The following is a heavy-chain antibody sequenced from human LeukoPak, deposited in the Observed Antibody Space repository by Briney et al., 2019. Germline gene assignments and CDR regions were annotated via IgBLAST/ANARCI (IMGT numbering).Heavy chain of an antibody. V-gene: IGHV5-51*01. CDR2: IHPIDSDA. J-gene: IGHJ4*02. CDR3: ARHQSHVVSEAFDY. CDR1: GYTFDNYW. D-gene: IGHD2-15*01. Sequence: GESLKISCKGSGYTFDNYWIGWVRQMPGKGLEWMGIIHPIDSDARYSPSFQGQVTFSVDTSIGTAYLQWSSLKASDTAMYYCARHQSHVVSEAFDYWGQGTLVTVSS.